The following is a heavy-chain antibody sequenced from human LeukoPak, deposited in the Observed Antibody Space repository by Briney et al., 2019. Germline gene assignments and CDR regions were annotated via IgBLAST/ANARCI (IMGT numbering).Heavy chain of an antibody. Sequence: SETLSLTCTVSGGSISSSSYYWGWIRQPPGKGLEWIGSIYYSGSTYYNPSLKSRVTISVDTSKNQFSLKLSSVTAADTAVYYCASAYCGGDCYPYYFDYWGQGTLVTVSS. D-gene: IGHD2-21*02. CDR2: IYYSGST. CDR1: GGSISSSSYY. J-gene: IGHJ4*02. V-gene: IGHV4-39*07. CDR3: ASAYCGGDCYPYYFDY.